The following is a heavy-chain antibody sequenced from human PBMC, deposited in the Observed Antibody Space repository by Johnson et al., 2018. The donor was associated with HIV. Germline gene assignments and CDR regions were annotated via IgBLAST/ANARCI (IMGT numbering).Heavy chain of an antibody. CDR1: GFTVSSNY. J-gene: IGHJ3*02. Sequence: EKLVESGGGLVQPGGSLRLSCAASGFTVSSNYMSWVRQAPGKGLEWVSLIYSGDSTYYADSVKGRFTISRDNSKNTLYLQMNSLRAEDTAVYYCASVDTAMVDTFDIWGQGTMVTVSS. V-gene: IGHV3-66*01. D-gene: IGHD5-18*01. CDR3: ASVDTAMVDTFDI. CDR2: IYSGDST.